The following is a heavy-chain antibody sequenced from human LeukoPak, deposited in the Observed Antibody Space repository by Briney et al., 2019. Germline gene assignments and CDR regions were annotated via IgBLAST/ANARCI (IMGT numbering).Heavy chain of an antibody. CDR1: GFTFSTSW. V-gene: IGHV3-7*01. Sequence: GGSLRLSCAASGFTFSTSWMSWVRQAPGKGLEWVANIKQDGSEENYVDSVQGRFTISRDNAEDSVYLQMNSLRVEDTAVYYCARTYDFGIGPPGDAFDNWGQGTLVTVFS. CDR2: IKQDGSEE. J-gene: IGHJ3*02. CDR3: ARTYDFGIGPPGDAFDN. D-gene: IGHD3-3*01.